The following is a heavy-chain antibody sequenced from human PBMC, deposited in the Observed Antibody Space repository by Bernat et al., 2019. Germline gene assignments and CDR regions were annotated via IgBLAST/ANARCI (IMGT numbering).Heavy chain of an antibody. CDR1: GGTFSSYA. D-gene: IGHD2-15*01. CDR3: ATGYCSGGSCYQVPYYYYMDV. V-gene: IGHV1-69*01. Sequence: QVQLVQSGAEVKKPGSSVKVSCKASGGTFSSYAISWVRQAPGQGLEWMGGIIPIFGTANYAQKFQCRVTITADESTSTAYMELSSLRSEDTAVYYCATGYCSGGSCYQVPYYYYMDVWGKGTTVTVSS. CDR2: IIPIFGTA. J-gene: IGHJ6*03.